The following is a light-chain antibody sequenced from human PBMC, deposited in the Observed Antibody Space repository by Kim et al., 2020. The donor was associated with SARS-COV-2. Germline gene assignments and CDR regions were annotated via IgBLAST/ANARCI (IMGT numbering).Light chain of an antibody. CDR2: LNSDGSH. CDR1: SGTSHHA. V-gene: IGLV4-69*01. CDR3: QTWGTGIWV. J-gene: IGLJ1*01. Sequence: SVKRPVTLSSGTSHHANARHQQQPEKGPRYLMKLNSDGSHRKGDGIPDRFSGSSSGAERYLTISSLQSEDEADYYCQTWGTGIWVFGTGAKVTVL.